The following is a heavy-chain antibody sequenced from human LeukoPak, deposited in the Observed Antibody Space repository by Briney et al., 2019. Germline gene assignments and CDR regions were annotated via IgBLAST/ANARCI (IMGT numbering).Heavy chain of an antibody. J-gene: IGHJ4*02. CDR2: ISAYNGNT. V-gene: IGHV1-18*01. D-gene: IGHD3-3*01. CDR3: ARDRYDFWSGQGTNFDY. Sequence: ASVKASCKASGYTFTSYGISWVRQAPGQGLEWMGWISAYNGNTNYAQELQGRVTMTTDTSTSTAYMELRSLRSDDTAVYYCARDRYDFWSGQGTNFDYWGQGTLVTVSS. CDR1: GYTFTSYG.